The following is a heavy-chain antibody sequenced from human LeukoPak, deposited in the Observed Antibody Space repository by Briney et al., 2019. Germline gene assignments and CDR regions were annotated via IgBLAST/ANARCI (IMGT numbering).Heavy chain of an antibody. CDR3: ARVGGYDSSGYFLDY. J-gene: IGHJ4*02. Sequence: ASVKVSCKASGYTFTSYYRHWVRQAPGQGLEWMGIINPSGGSTSYAQKFQGRVTMTRDMSTSTVYMELSSRRSEDTAVYYCARVGGYDSSGYFLDYWGQGTQVTVSS. V-gene: IGHV1-46*01. D-gene: IGHD3-22*01. CDR1: GYTFTSYY. CDR2: INPSGGST.